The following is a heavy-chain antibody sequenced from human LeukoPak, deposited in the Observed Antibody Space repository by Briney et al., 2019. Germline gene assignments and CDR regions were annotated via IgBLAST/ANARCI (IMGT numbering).Heavy chain of an antibody. V-gene: IGHV3-23*01. CDR2: ISGSGDNT. J-gene: IGHJ4*02. CDR1: GFTFSSYA. CDR3: AKGSYYDRSGSFYFDY. Sequence: GGSLRLSCAASGFTFSSYAMSWVRQVPGKGLEWVSGISGSGDNTYYADSVKGRFTISRDNSKNTLYVQVNSLGTEDTAAYYCAKGSYYDRSGSFYFDYWGQGTLVTVSS. D-gene: IGHD3-22*01.